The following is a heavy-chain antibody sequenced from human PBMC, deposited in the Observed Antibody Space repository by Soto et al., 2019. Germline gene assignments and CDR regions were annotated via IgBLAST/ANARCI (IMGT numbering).Heavy chain of an antibody. D-gene: IGHD3-16*01. Sequence: QEPLVQSGAEVKKPGASVRVSCKASGYTFSVYYMHWVRQAPGQGLEWMGWLYPKTGVTTYAQKFQGRVTMTRDTSSTTAHMELSGLKSEDTAVYYCARGLGGAWGMDVW. CDR2: LYPKTGVT. J-gene: IGHJ6*01. V-gene: IGHV1-2*02. CDR3: ARGLGGAWGMDV. CDR1: GYTFSVYY.